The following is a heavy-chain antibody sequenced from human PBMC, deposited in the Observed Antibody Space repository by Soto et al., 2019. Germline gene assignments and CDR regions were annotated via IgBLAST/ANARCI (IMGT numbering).Heavy chain of an antibody. J-gene: IGHJ4*02. CDR1: GGSFGCYY. CDR3: ARVGAITDY. Sequence: SETLSLTCAVYGGSFGCYYGSWIRQPPGKGLEWIGEINHSGSTNYNPSLKSRVTISVDTSKNQFSLKLSSVTAADTAVYYCARVGAITDYWGQGTLVTVSS. CDR2: INHSGST. V-gene: IGHV4-34*01. D-gene: IGHD1-26*01.